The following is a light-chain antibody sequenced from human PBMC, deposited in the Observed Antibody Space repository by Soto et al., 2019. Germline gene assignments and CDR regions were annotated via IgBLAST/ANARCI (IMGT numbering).Light chain of an antibody. Sequence: DSQLTQYPSTLSASVGERVTITCRASQSPNNWMAWYQQKSGKAPKLLIYDVSTLASGVPSRFSGSVSGTECALTISSLQPDDSATYYWQQYYRYPVTFGQGTKVEVK. CDR1: QSPNNW. CDR3: QQYYRYPVT. CDR2: DVS. J-gene: IGKJ2*01. V-gene: IGKV1-5*01.